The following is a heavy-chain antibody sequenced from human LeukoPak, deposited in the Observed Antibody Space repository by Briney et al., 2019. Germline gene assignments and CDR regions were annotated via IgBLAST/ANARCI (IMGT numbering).Heavy chain of an antibody. Sequence: ASVKVSRKASGYTFTSYGISWVRQAPGQGLAWMGWISAYNGNTNYAQKLQGRVTMTTDTSTSTAYMELRSLRSDDTAVYYCARVGIAAAGTPQGGSSYWGQGTLVTVSS. CDR2: ISAYNGNT. D-gene: IGHD6-13*01. CDR3: ARVGIAAAGTPQGGSSY. CDR1: GYTFTSYG. J-gene: IGHJ4*02. V-gene: IGHV1-18*01.